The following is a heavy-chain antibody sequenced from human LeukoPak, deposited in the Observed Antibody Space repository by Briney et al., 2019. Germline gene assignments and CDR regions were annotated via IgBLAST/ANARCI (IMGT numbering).Heavy chain of an antibody. D-gene: IGHD3-10*01. CDR3: AKHGPGGYFDY. J-gene: IGHJ4*02. CDR1: GGSISGYY. CDR2: IYSSGST. V-gene: IGHV4-59*08. Sequence: TSETLSLTCTVSGGSISGYYWSWIRQPPGKGLEWIGYIYSSGSTTYNPSLTSRVIISVDTSTNQFSLKLRSVTAADTAVYYCAKHGPGGYFDYWGQGTLVTVSS.